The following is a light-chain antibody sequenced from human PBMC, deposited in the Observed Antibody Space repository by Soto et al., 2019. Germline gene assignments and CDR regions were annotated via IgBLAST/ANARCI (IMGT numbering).Light chain of an antibody. CDR3: SSYTSSSTYV. J-gene: IGLJ1*01. V-gene: IGLV2-14*01. CDR1: NSDVGYDY. Sequence: LTQPASVSGSPGQSITISCTGTNSDVGYDYVSWYQQHPGKAPKLIIYEVSNRPSGASNRFSGSKSGNTASLTISGLQAEDDADYYCSSYTSSSTYVFGTGTKVTVL. CDR2: EVS.